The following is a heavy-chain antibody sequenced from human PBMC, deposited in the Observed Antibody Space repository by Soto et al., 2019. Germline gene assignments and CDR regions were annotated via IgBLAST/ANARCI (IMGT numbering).Heavy chain of an antibody. D-gene: IGHD6-19*01. CDR1: GYTFTGYY. CDR2: INPNSGGT. CDR3: ARDRPSSGWYGPYYYYGMDV. J-gene: IGHJ6*02. V-gene: IGHV1-2*02. Sequence: VASVKVSCKASGYTFTGYYMHWVRQAPGQGLEWMGWINPNSGGTNYAQKFQGRVTMTRDTSISTAYMELSRLRSDDTAVYYCARDRPSSGWYGPYYYYGMDVWGQGTTVTVSS.